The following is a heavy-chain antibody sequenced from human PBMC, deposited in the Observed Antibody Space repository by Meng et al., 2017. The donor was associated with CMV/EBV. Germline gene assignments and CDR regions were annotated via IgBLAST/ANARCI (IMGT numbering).Heavy chain of an antibody. D-gene: IGHD3-10*01. Sequence: SVKVSCKASGYTFTSYNMHWVRQAPGQRPEWMGLINPGNGNTKYSQKFQGRVTITRDTSASIAYMELSSLRSEDTAVYYCARDRGDSWGQGPWSPSPQ. CDR1: GYTFTSYN. V-gene: IGHV1-3*01. CDR2: INPGNGNT. J-gene: IGHJ4*02. CDR3: ARDRGDS.